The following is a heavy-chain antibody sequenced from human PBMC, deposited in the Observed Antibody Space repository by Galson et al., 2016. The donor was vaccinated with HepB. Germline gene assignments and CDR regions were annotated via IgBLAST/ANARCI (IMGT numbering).Heavy chain of an antibody. CDR2: INRYGSTT. J-gene: IGHJ4*02. D-gene: IGHD2-15*01. Sequence: SLRLSCAASGFTFSRYWMHWVRQAPGKGLVWVSRINRYGSTTNYADSVKGRFTISRHNAKNTLYLKMNSLTAEDTAMYYCARALGGSDDYWGQGTLVTVSS. CDR1: GFTFSRYW. V-gene: IGHV3-74*01. CDR3: ARALGGSDDY.